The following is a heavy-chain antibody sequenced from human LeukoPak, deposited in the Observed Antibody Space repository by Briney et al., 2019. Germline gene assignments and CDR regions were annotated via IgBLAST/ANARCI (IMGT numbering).Heavy chain of an antibody. CDR2: IYYSGST. CDR3: ARGSGWYFHWFDP. J-gene: IGHJ5*02. V-gene: IGHV4-34*01. CDR1: GGSFSGYY. D-gene: IGHD6-19*01. Sequence: SETLSLTCAVYGGSFSGYYWSWIRQPPGKGLEWIGSIYYSGSTYYNPSLKSRVTISVDTSKNQFSLKLSSVTAADTAVYYCARGSGWYFHWFDPWGQGTLVTVSS.